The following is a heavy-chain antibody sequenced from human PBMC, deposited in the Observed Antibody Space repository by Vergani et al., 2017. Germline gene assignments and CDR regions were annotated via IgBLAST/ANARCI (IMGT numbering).Heavy chain of an antibody. CDR2: ISWNSGSI. D-gene: IGHD6-13*01. V-gene: IGHV3-9*01. Sequence: EVQLVESGGGLVQPGRSLRLSCAASGFTFDDYAMHWVRQAPGKGLEWVSGISWNSGSIGYADSVKGRFTISRDNAKNSLYLQMNSLRAEDTALYYCAKRSEAAGTTYCFDYWGQGTLVTVYS. CDR3: AKRSEAAGTTYCFDY. J-gene: IGHJ4*02. CDR1: GFTFDDYA.